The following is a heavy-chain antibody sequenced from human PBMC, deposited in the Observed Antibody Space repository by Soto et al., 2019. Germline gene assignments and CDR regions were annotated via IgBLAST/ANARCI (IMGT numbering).Heavy chain of an antibody. V-gene: IGHV3-74*01. D-gene: IGHD3-10*01. J-gene: IGHJ3*01. CDR2: IISDGTST. CDR3: ARDGPYYYGSGSSLGSAFDL. CDR1: GFTFNKSW. Sequence: EVQLVESGGGLVQPGGSLRLSCAASGFTFNKSWMHWVRQAPGKGLVWVSRIISDGTSTAYADSVKGRFTISRDNAKITLYLQMNSRRAEDTAVYYCARDGPYYYGSGSSLGSAFDLWGQGTMVTVS.